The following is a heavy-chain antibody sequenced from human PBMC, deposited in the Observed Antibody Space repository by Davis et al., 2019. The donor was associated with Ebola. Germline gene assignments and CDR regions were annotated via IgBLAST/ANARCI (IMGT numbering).Heavy chain of an antibody. D-gene: IGHD3-3*01. V-gene: IGHV3-30*04. CDR2: VSHSERER. CDR1: RFTFRNYA. Sequence: GESLKISCVASRFTFRNYAMHWVRQAPGKGLEWVAVVSHSERERFYADSVKGRFTISRDNSENTLYLQMNSLTADDTAVYYCARAVFHEVLDYWGQGTPVTVSS. J-gene: IGHJ4*02. CDR3: ARAVFHEVLDY.